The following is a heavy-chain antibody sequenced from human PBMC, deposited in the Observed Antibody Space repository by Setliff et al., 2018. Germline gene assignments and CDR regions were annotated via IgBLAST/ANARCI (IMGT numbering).Heavy chain of an antibody. CDR1: GGSISSYY. CDR2: INHSGST. CDR3: ARTGTYRYFDY. Sequence: SETLSLTCTVSGGSISSYYWSWIRQPAGKGLEWIGEINHSGSTNYNPSLKSRVTISLDTSKSQFFLKLNSVTAADTGVYYCARTGTYRYFDYWGQGALVTVSS. J-gene: IGHJ4*02. V-gene: IGHV4-34*01. D-gene: IGHD1-1*01.